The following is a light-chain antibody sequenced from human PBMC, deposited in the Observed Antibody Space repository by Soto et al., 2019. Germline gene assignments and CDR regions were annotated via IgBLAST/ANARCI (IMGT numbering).Light chain of an antibody. J-gene: IGKJ3*01. CDR1: QSVSSSY. CDR2: GAS. V-gene: IGKV3-20*01. Sequence: EIVLTQSPGTLSLSPGERATLSCRASQSVSSSYLAWYQQKPGQAPRLLIYGASSRATGIPDRFSGSGSGKDFTLTFRRREPEVFQVYSFKKYVSFHFPFGPGPKWISN. CDR3: KKYVSFHFP.